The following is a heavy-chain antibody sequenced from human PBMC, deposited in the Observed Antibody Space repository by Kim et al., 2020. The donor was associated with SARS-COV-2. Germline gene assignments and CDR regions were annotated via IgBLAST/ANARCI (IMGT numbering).Heavy chain of an antibody. J-gene: IGHJ4*02. V-gene: IGHV4-59*01. Sequence: SETLSLTCTVSDGSITRYYWSWIRQPPGKGLEWIGYIYYSGSTNHNPSLKSRVTISVDTSKNQFSLKLSPVTAADTAVYYCARVMTRDNLPVAADYWGQGTLVTVS. D-gene: IGHD6-19*01. CDR1: DGSITRYY. CDR2: IYYSGST. CDR3: ARVMTRDNLPVAADY.